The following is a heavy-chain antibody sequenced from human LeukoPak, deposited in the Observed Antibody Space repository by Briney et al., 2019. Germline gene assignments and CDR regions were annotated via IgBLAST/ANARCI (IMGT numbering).Heavy chain of an antibody. Sequence: GGSLRLSCAASGFTFSDYYMSWIRQAPGKGLEWVSYISSSSSTIYYADSVKGRFTISRDNAKNSLYLQMNSLRAEDTAVYYCARDGLWFGDFVHYYYYMDVWGKGTTVTVSS. J-gene: IGHJ6*03. CDR1: GFTFSDYY. CDR3: ARDGLWFGDFVHYYYYMDV. V-gene: IGHV3-11*04. D-gene: IGHD3-10*01. CDR2: ISSSSSTI.